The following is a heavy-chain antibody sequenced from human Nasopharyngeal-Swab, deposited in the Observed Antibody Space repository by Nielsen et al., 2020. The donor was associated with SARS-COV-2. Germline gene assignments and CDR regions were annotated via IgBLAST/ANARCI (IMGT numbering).Heavy chain of an antibody. Sequence: ETLSLTCAGSGFTFGSFGMTWVRQAPGKGLEWVSYISPSSGYIYYAESLKGRFTISRDNGKNSVYLQMNSLRADDTAVYFCARQDRLYYYLDVWGKGTTVTVSS. V-gene: IGHV3-21*01. CDR2: ISPSSGYI. CDR1: GFTFGSFG. CDR3: ARQDRLYYYLDV. J-gene: IGHJ6*03.